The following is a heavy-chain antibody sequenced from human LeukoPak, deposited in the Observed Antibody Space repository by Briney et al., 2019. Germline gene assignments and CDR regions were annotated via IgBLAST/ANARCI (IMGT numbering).Heavy chain of an antibody. Sequence: VAVICFDGTKRYYADSVKGRFIISRDNSKNTLYLQMNSLRAEDTAVYSCARDSSTDWYFDLWGRGTLVTVSS. CDR3: ARDSSTDWYFDL. D-gene: IGHD5/OR15-5a*01. J-gene: IGHJ2*01. CDR2: ICFDGTKR. V-gene: IGHV3-33*01.